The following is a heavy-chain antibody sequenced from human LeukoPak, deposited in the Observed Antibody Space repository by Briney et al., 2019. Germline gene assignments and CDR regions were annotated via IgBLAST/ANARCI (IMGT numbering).Heavy chain of an antibody. J-gene: IGHJ4*02. CDR1: GGSFSGYY. Sequence: KPSETLSLTCAVYGGSFSGYYWSWIRQPPGKGLEWIGEINHSGSTNYNPSLKSRVTISVDTSKNQFSLKLSSVTAADTAVYYCARSMVRGVPTFDYWGQGTPVTVSS. V-gene: IGHV4-34*01. CDR3: ARSMVRGVPTFDY. CDR2: INHSGST. D-gene: IGHD3-10*01.